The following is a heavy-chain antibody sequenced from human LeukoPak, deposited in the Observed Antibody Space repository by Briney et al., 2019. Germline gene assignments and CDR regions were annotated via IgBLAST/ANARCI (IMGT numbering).Heavy chain of an antibody. D-gene: IGHD1-26*01. V-gene: IGHV1-2*02. CDR1: GYTFTGYY. J-gene: IGHJ5*02. CDR2: INPNSGGT. CDR3: ARAPSGSYFKYP. Sequence: APVKVSCKASGYTFTGYYMHWVRQAPGQGLEWMGWINPNSGGTNYAQKFQGRVTMTRDTSISTAYMELSRLRSDDTAVYYCARAPSGSYFKYPWGQGTLVTVSS.